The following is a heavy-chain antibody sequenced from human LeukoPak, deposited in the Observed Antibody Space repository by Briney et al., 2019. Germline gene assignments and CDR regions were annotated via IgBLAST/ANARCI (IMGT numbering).Heavy chain of an antibody. CDR2: ISGSGTTT. V-gene: IGHV3-23*01. CDR3: AKHQRGTYIHSWYFFDS. J-gene: IGHJ4*02. Sequence: PGGSLRLSCTVSGFTVSSNSMSWVRQAPGKGLEWVSTISGSGTTTYDADSMKARFTISRDNSKSTMYLQMNSLRGEDTAVYYCAKHQRGTYIHSWYFFDSWGQGTLVTVSS. CDR1: GFTVSSNS. D-gene: IGHD6-13*01.